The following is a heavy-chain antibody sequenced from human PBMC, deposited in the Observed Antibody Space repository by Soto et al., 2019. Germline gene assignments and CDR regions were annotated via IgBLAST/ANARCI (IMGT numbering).Heavy chain of an antibody. CDR1: GGSISSYY. Sequence: QVQLQESGPGLVKPSETLSLTCTVSGGSISSYYWSWIRQPPGKGLEWIGYIYYSGSTNYNPSLKRRVTISVDTSKIPFSLKLSSVTAADTAVYYCARHPLGYSYGCWGGFENYYFDYWGQGTLVTVSS. D-gene: IGHD5-18*01. V-gene: IGHV4-59*08. CDR2: IYYSGST. CDR3: ARHPLGYSYGCWGGFENYYFDY. J-gene: IGHJ4*02.